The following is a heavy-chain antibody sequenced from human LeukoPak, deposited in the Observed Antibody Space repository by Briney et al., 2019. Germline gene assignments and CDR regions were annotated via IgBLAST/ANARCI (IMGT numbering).Heavy chain of an antibody. CDR3: AKKANPGDSIPLFDY. CDR2: IDPTDGST. J-gene: IGHJ4*02. CDR1: GYIFTSYY. D-gene: IGHD4-17*01. Sequence: ASVKVSCKASGYIFTSYYMHWVRQAPGQGLEWMGIIDPTDGSTTYAQTFQGRVTMTRDTSTSTVYLELRSLRSEDTAVYYCAKKANPGDSIPLFDYWGQGTRVTVSS. V-gene: IGHV1-46*01.